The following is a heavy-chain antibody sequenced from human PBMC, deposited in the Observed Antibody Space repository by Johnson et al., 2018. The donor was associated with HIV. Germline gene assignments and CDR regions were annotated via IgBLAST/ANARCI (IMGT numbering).Heavy chain of an antibody. V-gene: IGHV3-30-3*01. D-gene: IGHD3-3*01. CDR2: ISYDGSNN. CDR3: ARGPILEWLSGDGFDM. J-gene: IGHJ3*02. CDR1: GFTFSSYA. Sequence: QLVESGGGVVQPGRSLRLSCAASGFTFSSYAMHWVRQAPGKGLEWAAVISYDGSNNYYANPVQGRFTISRDNSKNTLYLQMNSLRVEDTAMYYCARGPILEWLSGDGFDMWGQGTMVTV.